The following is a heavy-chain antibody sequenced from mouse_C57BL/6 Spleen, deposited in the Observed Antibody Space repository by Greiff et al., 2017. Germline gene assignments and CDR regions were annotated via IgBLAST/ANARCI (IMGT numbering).Heavy chain of an antibody. D-gene: IGHD2-5*01. CDR3: ARGDYSNYSPFAY. J-gene: IGHJ3*01. CDR1: GYTFTSYW. V-gene: IGHV1-50*01. CDR2: IDPSGSYT. Sequence: QVQLQQSGAELVKPGASVKLSCKASGYTFTSYWMQWVQQRPGQGLEWIGYIDPSGSYTNYDQKFKGKATLTVDTSSSTAYMQLSSLTSEDSAVYYCARGDYSNYSPFAYWGQGTLVTVSA.